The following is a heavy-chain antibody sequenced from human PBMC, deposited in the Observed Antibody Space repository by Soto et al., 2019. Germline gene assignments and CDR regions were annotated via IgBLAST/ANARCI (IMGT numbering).Heavy chain of an antibody. CDR2: MNPGSGDT. Sequence: ASVTVSCKSSGSSFTNNDVSWVRQATGQGLEWMGWMNPGSGDTGYAQKLQGRVTMTRDISIATAYMELSSLRSDDTAIYYCARMETFGSLNWFDPWGQGTLVTVSS. J-gene: IGHJ5*02. CDR1: GSSFTNND. D-gene: IGHD3-16*01. V-gene: IGHV1-8*01. CDR3: ARMETFGSLNWFDP.